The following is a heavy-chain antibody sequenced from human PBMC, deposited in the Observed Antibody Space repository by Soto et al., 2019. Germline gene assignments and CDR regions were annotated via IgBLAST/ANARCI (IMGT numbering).Heavy chain of an antibody. Sequence: PSETLSLTCTVSGGSISSSSYYWGWIRQPPGKGLEWIGSIYYSGSTYYNPSLKSRVTISVDTSKNQFSLKLSSVTAADTAVYYCARDYVWGSYRPSSAFDIWGQGTMVTVSS. D-gene: IGHD3-16*02. CDR2: IYYSGST. V-gene: IGHV4-39*02. J-gene: IGHJ3*02. CDR1: GGSISSSSYY. CDR3: ARDYVWGSYRPSSAFDI.